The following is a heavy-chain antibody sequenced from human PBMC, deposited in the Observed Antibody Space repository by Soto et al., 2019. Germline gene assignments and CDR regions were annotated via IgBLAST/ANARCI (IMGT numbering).Heavy chain of an antibody. V-gene: IGHV3-23*01. CDR1: GFTFSSYA. CDR3: AKEPKYYYYYMDV. Sequence: GGSLRLSCAASGFTFSSYAMTWVRQAPGKGLQWVSTISGSGDNTYYADSVKGRFTISRDNSKNTLYLEMDILRVEDTAVYYCAKEPKYYYYYMDVWGKGTTVTVSS. J-gene: IGHJ6*03. CDR2: ISGSGDNT.